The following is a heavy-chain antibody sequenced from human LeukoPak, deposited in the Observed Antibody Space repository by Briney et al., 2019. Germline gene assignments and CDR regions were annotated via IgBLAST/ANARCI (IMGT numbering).Heavy chain of an antibody. D-gene: IGHD3-10*01. CDR1: GFTFSSYA. CDR3: AKGGGVWFGVNNFDY. Sequence: PGGSLRLSCAASGFTFSSYAMSWVRQAPGKGLEWVSAINGIGGSTYYAESVKGRFTISRDNSKNTLYLQMNSLRAEDTAVYYCAKGGGVWFGVNNFDYWGQGTMVTVSS. J-gene: IGHJ4*02. V-gene: IGHV3-23*01. CDR2: INGIGGST.